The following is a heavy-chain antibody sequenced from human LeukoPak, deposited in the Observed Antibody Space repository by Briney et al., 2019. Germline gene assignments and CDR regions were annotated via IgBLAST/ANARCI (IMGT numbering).Heavy chain of an antibody. V-gene: IGHV3-21*01. CDR1: GFTFSSYS. CDR3: GRDPERNGHPIAAAEA. CDR2: ISSSSSYI. D-gene: IGHD6-13*01. J-gene: IGHJ4*02. Sequence: GGSLRLSCAASGFTFSSYSMNWVRQAPGKGLEWVSSISSSSSYIYYADSVKGRFTISRDNAKNSLYLQMKCLRAEDTAVYYCGRDPERNGHPIAAAEAWGQGTLVTVSS.